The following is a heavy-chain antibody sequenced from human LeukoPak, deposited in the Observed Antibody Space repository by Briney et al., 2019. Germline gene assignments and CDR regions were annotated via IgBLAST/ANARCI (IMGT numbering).Heavy chain of an antibody. CDR1: GYTFTSYY. Sequence: ASVKVSCKASGYTFTSYYMHWVRQAPGQGLEWMGIINPSGGSTSYAQKFQGRVTMTRDTSTSTVYMELSSLRSEDTAVYYCARAPLTPYSSGWYYFDYWGQGTLVTVSS. CDR2: INPSGGST. J-gene: IGHJ4*02. D-gene: IGHD6-19*01. V-gene: IGHV1-46*01. CDR3: ARAPLTPYSSGWYYFDY.